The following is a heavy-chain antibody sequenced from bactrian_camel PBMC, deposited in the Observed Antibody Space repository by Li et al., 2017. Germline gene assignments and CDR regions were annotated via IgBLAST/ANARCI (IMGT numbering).Heavy chain of an antibody. Sequence: QLVESGGGSVQNGGSLRLSCAASGSTVTMAWFRRAAGKEREGVAAIVLRGGHTYPNKGSTYYADAVKGRFIISQDDNKNSVSLQMNNLKPEDTAIYYCAAAKGLPDLLRGGYLSARSYNYWGQGTQVTVS. V-gene: IGHV3S31*01. CDR1: GSTVT. CDR3: AAAKGLPDLLRGGYLSARSYNY. J-gene: IGHJ4*01. CDR2: IVLRGGHTYPNKGST. D-gene: IGHD3*01.